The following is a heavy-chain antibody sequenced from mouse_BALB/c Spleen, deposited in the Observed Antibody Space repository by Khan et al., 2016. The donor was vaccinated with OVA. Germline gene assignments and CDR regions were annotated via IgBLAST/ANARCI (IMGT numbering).Heavy chain of an antibody. CDR3: TRDRIDY. CDR2: INPTSGYT. Sequence: QVQLQQSGAELAKPGASVKMSCKASGYTFTTYWLPWVKQRPGQVLEWIEYINPTSGYTDYKEKFNDKATLSADKSSSTAYMQLSSRTSEDSAVYYCTRDRIDYWGQGTTLTVSS. J-gene: IGHJ2*01. CDR1: GYTFTTYW. V-gene: IGHV1-7*01.